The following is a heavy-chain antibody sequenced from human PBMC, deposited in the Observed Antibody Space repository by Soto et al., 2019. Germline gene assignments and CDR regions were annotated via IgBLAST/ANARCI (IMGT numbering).Heavy chain of an antibody. J-gene: IGHJ3*02. CDR3: ARVERGTATTVVDAFDI. CDR1: GGTVNSGNYY. CDR2: MSHSGGT. V-gene: IGHV4-34*08. Sequence: SETLSLTCAVFGGTVNSGNYYWSWIRQPPGKGLEWIGEMSHSGGTHFNPSLKSRVTISVDTSKNQFSLKMSSVTAADTALYYCARVERGTATTVVDAFDIWGPGTMVTVSS. D-gene: IGHD1-1*01.